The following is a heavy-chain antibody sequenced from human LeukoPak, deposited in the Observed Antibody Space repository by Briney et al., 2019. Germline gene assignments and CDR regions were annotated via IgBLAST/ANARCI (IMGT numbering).Heavy chain of an antibody. CDR3: AKDMRHWGMGADFDY. Sequence: PGGSLRLSCAASGFTFDDYAMHWVRQAPGKGLEWVSGISWNSGSIGYADSVKGRFTISRDNAKNSLYLQMNSLRAEDTALYYCAKDMRHWGMGADFDYWGQGTLVTVSS. CDR1: GFTFDDYA. J-gene: IGHJ4*02. CDR2: ISWNSGSI. V-gene: IGHV3-9*01. D-gene: IGHD7-27*01.